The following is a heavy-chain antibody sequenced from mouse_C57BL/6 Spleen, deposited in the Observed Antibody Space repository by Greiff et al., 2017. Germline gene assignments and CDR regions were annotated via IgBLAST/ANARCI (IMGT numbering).Heavy chain of an antibody. CDR3: ARERASLFDY. CDR2: IYPGSGNT. J-gene: IGHJ2*01. Sequence: QVQLQQSGAELVRPGASVKLSCKASGYTFTDYYINWVKQRPGQGLEWIARIYPGSGNTYSNEKFKGKATLTAEKSSSTAYMQLSSLTSEDSAVYFCARERASLFDYWGQGTTLTVSS. CDR1: GYTFTDYY. D-gene: IGHD3-1*01. V-gene: IGHV1-76*01.